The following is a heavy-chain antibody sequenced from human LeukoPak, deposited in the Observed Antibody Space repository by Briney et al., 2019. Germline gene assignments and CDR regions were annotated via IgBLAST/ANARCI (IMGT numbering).Heavy chain of an antibody. CDR3: ARGIVVVAQLGYYYYYMDV. V-gene: IGHV4-39*07. CDR2: IYYSGST. Sequence: SETLSLTCTVSGDSISSSSSYWGWIRQPPGEGLEWIGSIYYSGSTNYNPSLKSRVTISVDTSKNQFSLKLSSVTAADTAVYYCARGIVVVAQLGYYYYYMDVWGKGTTVTISS. CDR1: GDSISSSSSY. D-gene: IGHD2-15*01. J-gene: IGHJ6*03.